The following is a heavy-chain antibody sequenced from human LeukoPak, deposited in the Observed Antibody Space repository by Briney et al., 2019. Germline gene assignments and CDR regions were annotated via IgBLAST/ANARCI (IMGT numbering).Heavy chain of an antibody. Sequence: SETLSLTCTVSGGSISSYYWSWIRQPPGKGLEWIGYIYYSGSTNYNPSLKSRVTISVGTSKNQFSLKLSSVTAADTAVYYCARARRTRHPFAYWGQGTLVTVSS. CDR1: GGSISSYY. CDR3: ARARRTRHPFAY. V-gene: IGHV4-59*01. J-gene: IGHJ4*02. CDR2: IYYSGST.